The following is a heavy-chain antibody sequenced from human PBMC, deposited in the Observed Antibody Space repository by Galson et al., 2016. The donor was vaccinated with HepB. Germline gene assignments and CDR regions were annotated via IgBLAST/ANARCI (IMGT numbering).Heavy chain of an antibody. CDR3: SCRIGIW. Sequence: SLRLSCAGSGFTFGETVMSWFRQAAGKGPEWVGFIRSKTYGGTTEYAPSMRGRVTIFRDDSKGIAYLQMNRLTPDDTAVYYCSCRIGIWWGRGTLVTVSS. V-gene: IGHV3-49*03. CDR1: GFTFGETV. D-gene: IGHD2/OR15-2a*01. J-gene: IGHJ4*02. CDR2: IRSKTYGGTT.